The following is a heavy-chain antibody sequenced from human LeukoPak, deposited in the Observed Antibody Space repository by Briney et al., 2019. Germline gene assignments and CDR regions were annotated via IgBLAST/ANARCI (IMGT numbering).Heavy chain of an antibody. CDR3: ARGYGDYSSDFDY. CDR1: GGSFSGYY. V-gene: IGHV4-34*01. D-gene: IGHD4-17*01. CDR2: INHSGST. Sequence: NPSETLSLTCAVYGGSFSGYYWSWIRQPPGKGLEWIGEINHSGSTNYNPSLKSRVTISVDTSKNQFSLKLSSVTAADTAVYYCARGYGDYSSDFDYWGQGTLVTVSS. J-gene: IGHJ4*02.